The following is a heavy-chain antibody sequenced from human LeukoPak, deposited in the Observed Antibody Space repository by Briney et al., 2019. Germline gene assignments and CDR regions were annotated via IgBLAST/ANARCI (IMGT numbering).Heavy chain of an antibody. CDR1: GYTFTTYY. D-gene: IGHD2-15*01. CDR3: ARVVVAATGWFDP. J-gene: IGHJ5*02. V-gene: IGHV1-46*01. Sequence: ASVKVSCKASGYTFTTYYIHWVRQAPGQGLEWMGIINPTGSTIYAQKFQGRVTMTRDTSTSTVSMELSSLRSEDTAVYYCARVVVAATGWFDPWGQGTLVTVSS. CDR2: INPTGST.